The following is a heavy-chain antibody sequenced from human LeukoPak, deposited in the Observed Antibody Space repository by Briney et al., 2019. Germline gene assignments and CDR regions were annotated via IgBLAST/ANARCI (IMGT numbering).Heavy chain of an antibody. Sequence: GGSLRLSCAASGFTFSSYSMNWVRQAPGKGLEWVPSITSSGNYIYYTDSVKGRFTISRDNAKTSLYLQMNSLRAEDTAVYYCAREGYSSVWSGSFDYWGQGILVTVSS. CDR2: ITSSGNYI. V-gene: IGHV3-21*01. J-gene: IGHJ4*02. CDR3: AREGYSSVWSGSFDY. CDR1: GFTFSSYS. D-gene: IGHD6-19*01.